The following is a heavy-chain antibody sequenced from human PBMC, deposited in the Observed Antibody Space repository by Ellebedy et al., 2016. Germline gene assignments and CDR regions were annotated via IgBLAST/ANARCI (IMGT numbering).Heavy chain of an antibody. D-gene: IGHD4-17*01. CDR3: ARPRLREDGGDFDY. Sequence: GGSLRLXXKGSGYSFTSYWIGWVRQMPGKGLEWMGIIYPGDSDTRYSPSFQGQVTISADKSIGTAYLQWSSLKASDTAMYYCARPRLREDGGDFDYWGQGTLVTVSS. J-gene: IGHJ4*02. V-gene: IGHV5-51*01. CDR1: GYSFTSYW. CDR2: IYPGDSDT.